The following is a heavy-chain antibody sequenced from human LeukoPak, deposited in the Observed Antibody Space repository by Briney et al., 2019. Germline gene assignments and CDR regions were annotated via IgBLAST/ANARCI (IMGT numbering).Heavy chain of an antibody. V-gene: IGHV4-59*12. J-gene: IGHJ5*02. D-gene: IGHD6-19*01. Sequence: SETLSLTCSVSGASITDYYWSWIRQSPGNGLECLGYIFASGSTTYNPSLKSRITLSVDLATNRFSLRLTSVTAADTGIYYCASLRNGWLRNWLDPWGPGIPVTVSS. CDR2: IFASGST. CDR1: GASITDYY. CDR3: ASLRNGWLRNWLDP.